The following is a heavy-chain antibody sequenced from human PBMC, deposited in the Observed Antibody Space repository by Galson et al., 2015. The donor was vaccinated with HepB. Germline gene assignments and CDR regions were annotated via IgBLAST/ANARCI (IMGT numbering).Heavy chain of an antibody. Sequence: SVKVSCKASGYTFTGYYMHWVRQAPGQGLEWMGWINPNSGGTNYAQKFQGRVTMTRDTSISTAYMELSRLRSDDTAVYYCAREYTRRIAARPHFDYWGQGTLVTVSS. CDR1: GYTFTGYY. J-gene: IGHJ4*02. D-gene: IGHD6-6*01. CDR3: AREYTRRIAARPHFDY. V-gene: IGHV1-2*02. CDR2: INPNSGGT.